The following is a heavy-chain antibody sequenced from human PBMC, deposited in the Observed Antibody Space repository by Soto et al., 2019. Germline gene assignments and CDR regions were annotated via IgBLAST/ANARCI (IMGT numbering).Heavy chain of an antibody. Sequence: SETLSLTCTVSGGSISSYYWSWIRQPPGKGLEWIGYIYYSGSTNYNPSLKSRVTISVDTSKNQFSLKLSSVTAADTAVYYCARATAHWGFGELMAYYFDYWGQGTLVTVSS. CDR3: ARATAHWGFGELMAYYFDY. J-gene: IGHJ4*02. V-gene: IGHV4-59*01. CDR2: IYYSGST. CDR1: GGSISSYY. D-gene: IGHD3-10*01.